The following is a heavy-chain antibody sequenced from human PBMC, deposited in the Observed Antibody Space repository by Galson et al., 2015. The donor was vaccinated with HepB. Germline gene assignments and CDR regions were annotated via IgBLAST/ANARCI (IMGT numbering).Heavy chain of an antibody. CDR1: GFTFSDFY. V-gene: IGHV3-11*01. J-gene: IGHJ3*02. Sequence: SLRLSCAASGFTFSDFYMSWMRQAPGKGLEWISYISDSGRTKYYADSVKGRFTISRDNAKNSLHLQMNSLRAEDTAVYYCARDGAGVVPPNPSDAFDIWAKGQWSPSLQ. CDR2: ISDSGRTK. D-gene: IGHD2-2*01. CDR3: ARDGAGVVPPNPSDAFDI.